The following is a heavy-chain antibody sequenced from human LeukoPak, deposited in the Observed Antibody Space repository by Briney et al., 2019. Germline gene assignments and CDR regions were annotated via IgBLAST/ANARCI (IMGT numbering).Heavy chain of an antibody. V-gene: IGHV4-4*07. J-gene: IGHJ4*02. CDR3: TRGGGSYYSPIDY. Sequence: PSATLSLTCTVSGDSINNYFWTWIRQPAGKGLEWIGRIYSSGTTNYNPSLKSRLIMSVDTSKNQFSLNLSSVTAADTAVYYCTRGGGSYYSPIDYWGQGTLVTVSS. CDR1: GDSINNYF. D-gene: IGHD1-26*01. CDR2: IYSSGTT.